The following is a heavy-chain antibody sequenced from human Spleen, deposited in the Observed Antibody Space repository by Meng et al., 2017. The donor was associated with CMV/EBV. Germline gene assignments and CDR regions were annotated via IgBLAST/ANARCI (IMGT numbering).Heavy chain of an antibody. Sequence: SVSSGGYYWSWIRQPPGKGREWIGYIYYSGSTNYNPSLKSRITISVETSKNQFSLKLSSVTAADTAVYYCARTLRYFDWLLAGWFDPWGQGTLVTVSS. V-gene: IGHV4-61*08. CDR1: SVSSGGYY. CDR2: IYYSGST. J-gene: IGHJ5*02. CDR3: ARTLRYFDWLLAGWFDP. D-gene: IGHD3-9*01.